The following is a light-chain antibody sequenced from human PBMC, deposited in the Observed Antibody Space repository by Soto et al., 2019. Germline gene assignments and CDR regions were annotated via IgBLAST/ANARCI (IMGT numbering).Light chain of an antibody. Sequence: DTVWTQSPATLSLSPGERATLSCRASQSVTTYLAWYQQKPGQAPRLLIYDASTRATGIPARFSGSGSGTEFSLTISSLQPDDFATFYCQQYSSFSRTFGQGTKVDIK. CDR1: QSVTTY. CDR3: QQYSSFSRT. V-gene: IGKV3-11*01. J-gene: IGKJ1*01. CDR2: DAS.